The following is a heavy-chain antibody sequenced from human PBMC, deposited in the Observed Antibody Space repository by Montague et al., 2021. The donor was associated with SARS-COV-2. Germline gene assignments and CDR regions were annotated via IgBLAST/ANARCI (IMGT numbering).Heavy chain of an antibody. Sequence: LRLSCATSGFTFNSYVMSWVRQAPGKGLEWIGYIDYSGSTNYNPSLQSRVIISVDRSKIQFSLKLNSVTAADTAIYYCARLPYDNSYGMDVWGQGTTVTVSS. J-gene: IGHJ6*02. CDR2: IDYSGST. V-gene: IGHV4-59*01. CDR3: ARLPYDNSYGMDV. CDR1: GFTFNSYV. D-gene: IGHD3-9*01.